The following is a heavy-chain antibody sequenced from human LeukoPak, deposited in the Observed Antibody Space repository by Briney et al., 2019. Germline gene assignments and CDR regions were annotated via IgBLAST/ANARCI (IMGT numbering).Heavy chain of an antibody. D-gene: IGHD6-13*01. Sequence: ASVKVSCKASGYTFTSYYMHWVRQAPGQGLEWMGRINPSGGSTSYAQKFQGRVTMTRDTSTSTVYMELSSLRSEDTAVYYCARGEYSSSWYVGGPFDYWGQGTLVTVSS. CDR2: INPSGGST. CDR1: GYTFTSYY. J-gene: IGHJ4*02. CDR3: ARGEYSSSWYVGGPFDY. V-gene: IGHV1-46*01.